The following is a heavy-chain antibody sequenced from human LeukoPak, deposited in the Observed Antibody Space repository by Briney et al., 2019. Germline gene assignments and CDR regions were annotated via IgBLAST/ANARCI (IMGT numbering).Heavy chain of an antibody. Sequence: SETLSLTCTVSGGSVSSGSYYWSWIRQPPGKGLEWIGYIYYSGSTNYNPSLKSRVTISVDTSKNQFSLKLSSVTAADTAVYYCARALYGDYVPFDPWGQGTLVTVSS. CDR2: IYYSGST. CDR3: ARALYGDYVPFDP. CDR1: GGSVSSGSYY. D-gene: IGHD4-17*01. V-gene: IGHV4-61*01. J-gene: IGHJ5*02.